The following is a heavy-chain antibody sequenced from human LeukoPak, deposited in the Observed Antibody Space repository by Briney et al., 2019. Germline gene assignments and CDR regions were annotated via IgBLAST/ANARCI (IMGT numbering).Heavy chain of an antibody. D-gene: IGHD2-2*01. CDR1: GFTFSDYY. CDR3: ARDRRIVGVQGGYYYYYYVDV. J-gene: IGHJ6*03. V-gene: IGHV3-11*01. CDR2: ISSSGSTI. Sequence: GGSLRLSCAASGFTFSDYYMSWIPPAPGKGREWVSYISSSGSTIYYADSVKGRFTIARDNAKNSLYLQMNSLRAEDTAVYYCARDRRIVGVQGGYYYYYYVDVWGKGTTVTVSS.